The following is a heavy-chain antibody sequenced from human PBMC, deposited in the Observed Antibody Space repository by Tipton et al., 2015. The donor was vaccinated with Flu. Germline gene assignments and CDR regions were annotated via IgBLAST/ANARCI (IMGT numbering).Heavy chain of an antibody. CDR3: ARDIVDDMGDCTSSTCYYMDV. D-gene: IGHD2-2*01. Sequence: QSGAEVKKPGASVKVSCRASGYSFTNYGISWVRQAPGQGLEWVGWISAYTGEATYAQRLQGRVTMTTDTSTNTAYMELRSLSSADTAVYYCARDIVDDMGDCTSSTCYYMDVWGKGTTVTVSS. V-gene: IGHV1-18*04. CDR1: GYSFTNYG. J-gene: IGHJ6*03. CDR2: ISAYTGEA.